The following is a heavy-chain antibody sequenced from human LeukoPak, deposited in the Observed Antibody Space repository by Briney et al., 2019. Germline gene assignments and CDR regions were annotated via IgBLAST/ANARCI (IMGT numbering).Heavy chain of an antibody. CDR1: GGSISRGSYY. CDR3: ARGYDSSGYYSLPSG. V-gene: IGHV4-61*09. Sequence: SQTLSLTCTVSGGSISRGSYYWGWIRQPAGKELEWIGHIYTSGSTSYNPSLKSRVTISVDTSKNQFSLKLSSVTAADTAVYYCARGYDSSGYYSLPSGWGQGTLVTVSS. CDR2: IYTSGST. D-gene: IGHD3-22*01. J-gene: IGHJ4*02.